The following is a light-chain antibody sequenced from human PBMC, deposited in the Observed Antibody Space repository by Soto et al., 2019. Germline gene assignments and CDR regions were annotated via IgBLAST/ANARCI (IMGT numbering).Light chain of an antibody. J-gene: IGKJ2*02. CDR2: LGS. V-gene: IGKV2-28*01. Sequence: DIVMTQSPLSLPVTPGEPASISCRSGQSLLHTNGYTYLDWYLQKPGQSPQLLIYLGSTRASGVPDRFSGSGSGTDFTLKISRVEAEEVGVYYCMQALQTPWTFGQGNKLEIK. CDR3: MQALQTPWT. CDR1: QSLLHTNGYTY.